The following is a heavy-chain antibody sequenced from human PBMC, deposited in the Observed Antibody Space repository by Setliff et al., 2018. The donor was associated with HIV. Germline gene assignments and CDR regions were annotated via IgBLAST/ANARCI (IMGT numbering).Heavy chain of an antibody. D-gene: IGHD2-21*02. CDR1: GFTSSSHN. V-gene: IGHV3-21*01. J-gene: IGHJ6*03. CDR3: ARGDTTPIYPNYMDV. CDR2: ISPSGSYI. Sequence: PGGSLRLSCADSGFTSSSHNMNWVRQAPGKGLEWVSSISPSGSYIYYADSMKGRFTISRDNAKNSLYLQMNSLRVEDTAVYYCARGDTTPIYPNYMDVWGKGTTVTVSS.